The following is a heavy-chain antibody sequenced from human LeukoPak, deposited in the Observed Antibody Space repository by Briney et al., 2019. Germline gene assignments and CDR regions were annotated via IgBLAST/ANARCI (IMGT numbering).Heavy chain of an antibody. Sequence: PSETLSLTCTVSGDFISSGGYYWSWIRQPPGKGLEWIGYIYYSGSTNYNPSLKSRVTISVDTSKNQFSLKLSSVTAADTAVYHCARDNWNYGSSMDVWGQGTTVTVSS. J-gene: IGHJ6*02. D-gene: IGHD1-7*01. CDR1: GDFISSGGYY. CDR2: IYYSGST. CDR3: ARDNWNYGSSMDV. V-gene: IGHV4-61*08.